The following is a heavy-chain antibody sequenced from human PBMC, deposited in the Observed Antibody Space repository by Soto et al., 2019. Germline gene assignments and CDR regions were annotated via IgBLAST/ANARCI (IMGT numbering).Heavy chain of an antibody. D-gene: IGHD2-21*02. V-gene: IGHV1-3*01. Sequence: VASVKVSCKASGYTFTTFAIHWVRQAPGQRLEWMGWINAGNGNTKYSQSLQGRVTFTRDTSANTAYMEVSSLRSEDTAVYYCARARGIVVVTARFDYCGPGTLLTVSS. CDR3: ARARGIVVVTARFDY. CDR1: GYTFTTFA. CDR2: INAGNGNT. J-gene: IGHJ4*02.